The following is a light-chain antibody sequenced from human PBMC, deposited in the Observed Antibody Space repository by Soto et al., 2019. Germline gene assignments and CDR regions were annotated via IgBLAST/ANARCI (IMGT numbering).Light chain of an antibody. CDR3: QQHSNWPVT. CDR2: DAS. J-gene: IGKJ1*01. CDR1: QSVSSN. Sequence: EIVMTQSPATLSVSPGERATLSCRASQSVSSNLAWYQQKPGQAPRLLIYDASNRATGIPARFSGSGSGTDFTLSISSLVPEDFAVYYCQQHSNWPVTFGLGTKV. V-gene: IGKV3-11*01.